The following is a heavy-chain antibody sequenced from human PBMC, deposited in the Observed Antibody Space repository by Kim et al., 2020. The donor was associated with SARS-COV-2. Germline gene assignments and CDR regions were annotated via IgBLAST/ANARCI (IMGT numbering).Heavy chain of an antibody. Sequence: YAAAVKGRFTISRDDSKNTLYLQMNSLKTEDTAVYYCTTDPLGNPGSRSYWGQGTLVTVSS. V-gene: IGHV3-15*01. CDR3: TTDPLGNPGSRSY. J-gene: IGHJ4*02. D-gene: IGHD3-16*01.